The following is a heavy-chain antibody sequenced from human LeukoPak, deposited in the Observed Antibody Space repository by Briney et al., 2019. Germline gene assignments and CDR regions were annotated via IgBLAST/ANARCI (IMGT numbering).Heavy chain of an antibody. CDR1: GFTFSSYS. Sequence: GGSLRLSCAASGFTFSSYSMNWVRQAPGKGLERVSYISSSSSTIYYADSVKGRFTISRDNAKNSLYLQMNSLRDEDTAVYYCARANDYSNYYYYYMDVWGKGTTVTVSS. D-gene: IGHD4-11*01. J-gene: IGHJ6*03. V-gene: IGHV3-48*02. CDR3: ARANDYSNYYYYYMDV. CDR2: ISSSSSTI.